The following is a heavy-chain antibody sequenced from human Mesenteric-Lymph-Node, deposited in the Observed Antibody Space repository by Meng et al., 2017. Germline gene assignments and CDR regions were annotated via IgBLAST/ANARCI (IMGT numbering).Heavy chain of an antibody. Sequence: QVQLQESGPGLVKLSETLSLTCTVSGHAIRSGEYFWSWIRQPPGKGLEWIGYMDYRGSTFYNPSLKSRVTISVDTSKTQFSLKLSSVTAADTAVYFCARGELLWDYWGQGTLVTVSS. J-gene: IGHJ4*02. D-gene: IGHD2-2*01. CDR3: ARGELLWDY. CDR1: GHAIRSGEYF. V-gene: IGHV4-30-4*02. CDR2: MDYRGST.